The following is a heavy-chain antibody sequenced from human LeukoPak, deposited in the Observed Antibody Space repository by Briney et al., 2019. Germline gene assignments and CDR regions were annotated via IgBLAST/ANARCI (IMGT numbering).Heavy chain of an antibody. Sequence: RGESLKISCEASGYSFTSYWIGWVRQVPGKGLEWMGIIYPGDSETRYSPSFQGQVTISADKSISTAYLQWSSLKASDSATYYCARQLKFDYWGQGTLLTVSS. CDR3: ARQLKFDY. J-gene: IGHJ4*02. V-gene: IGHV5-51*01. CDR2: IYPGDSET. CDR1: GYSFTSYW. D-gene: IGHD2-8*01.